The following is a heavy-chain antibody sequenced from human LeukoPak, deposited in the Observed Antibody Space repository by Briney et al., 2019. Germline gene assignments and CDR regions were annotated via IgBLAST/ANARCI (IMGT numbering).Heavy chain of an antibody. CDR2: ISSSSSLI. CDR3: ARGGGPMIRSDFDF. Sequence: GGSLRLSCTASGFSFSFYSMNWVRQAPGRGLEWISYISSSSSLIYYADSVKGRFTISRDNAKNSLYLRMNSLKDEDTAVYYCARGGGPMIRSDFDFWGQGTLVTVSS. CDR1: GFSFSFYS. J-gene: IGHJ4*02. D-gene: IGHD3-10*01. V-gene: IGHV3-48*02.